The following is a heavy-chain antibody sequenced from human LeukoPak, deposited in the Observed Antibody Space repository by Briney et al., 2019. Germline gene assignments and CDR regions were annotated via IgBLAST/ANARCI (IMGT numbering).Heavy chain of an antibody. CDR2: IYYSGST. CDR3: ARDNRYYAPI. J-gene: IGHJ3*02. Sequence: SETLSLTCTVSGGSISSGGYYWSWIRQHPGKGLEWIGYIYYSGSTYYNPSLKSRVTISVDTSKNQFSLKLSSVTTADTAVYYCARDNRYYAPIWGQGTMVTVSS. D-gene: IGHD3-3*01. V-gene: IGHV4-31*03. CDR1: GGSISSGGYY.